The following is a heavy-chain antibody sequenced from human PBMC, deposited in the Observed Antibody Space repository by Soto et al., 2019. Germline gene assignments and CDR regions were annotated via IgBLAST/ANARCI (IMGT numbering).Heavy chain of an antibody. CDR1: GFTFSSYA. J-gene: IGHJ4*02. Sequence: EVQLLESGGGLVQPGGSLRLSCAAPGFTFSSYAMSWVRQAPGKGLEWVSAISGSGGSTYYADSVKGRFTISRDNSKNTLYLQMNSLRAEDTAVYYCAKVRGDIVVVPALFCDYWGQGTLVTVSS. V-gene: IGHV3-23*01. CDR3: AKVRGDIVVVPALFCDY. D-gene: IGHD2-2*01. CDR2: ISGSGGST.